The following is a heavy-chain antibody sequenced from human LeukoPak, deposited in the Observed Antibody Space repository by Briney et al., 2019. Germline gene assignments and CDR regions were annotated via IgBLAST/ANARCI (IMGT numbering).Heavy chain of an antibody. V-gene: IGHV1-2*02. CDR2: INPNSGGT. D-gene: IGHD2-15*01. CDR1: GYTFTGYY. J-gene: IGHJ6*03. Sequence: GASVKVSCTASGYTFTGYYMHWVRQAPGQGLEWMGWINPNSGGTNYAQKFQGRVTMTRDTSISTAYMELSSLRSEDTAVYYCATRYCSGGSCPNYYYYINVWGKGTTVTISS. CDR3: ATRYCSGGSCPNYYYYINV.